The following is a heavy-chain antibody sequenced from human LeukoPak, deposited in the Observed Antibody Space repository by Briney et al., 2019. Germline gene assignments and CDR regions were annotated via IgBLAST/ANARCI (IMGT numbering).Heavy chain of an antibody. J-gene: IGHJ2*01. CDR1: GYTFTSYY. CDR2: INPSGGST. CDR3: ARADPTRYFDL. V-gene: IGHV1-46*01. Sequence: GASVKVSCKASGYTFTSYYMHWVRQAPGQGLEWMGIINPSGGSTSFAQKFQVRVTMTRDTSTSTVYMELSSLRPEDTAVYYCARADPTRYFDLWGRGTLVTVSS.